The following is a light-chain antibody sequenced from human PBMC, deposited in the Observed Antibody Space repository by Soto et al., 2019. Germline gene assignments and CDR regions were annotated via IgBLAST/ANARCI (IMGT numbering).Light chain of an antibody. CDR3: SSYTSSSTPYV. Sequence: QSVLTQPASVSGSPGQSITISCTGTSSDVGSYNYVSWYQQHPVKAPKLMIYDVTNRPSGVSDRFSGSKSGNTASLTISGLQAEDEADYYCSSYTSSSTPYVFGTGTKVTV. CDR1: SSDVGSYNY. J-gene: IGLJ1*01. V-gene: IGLV2-14*01. CDR2: DVT.